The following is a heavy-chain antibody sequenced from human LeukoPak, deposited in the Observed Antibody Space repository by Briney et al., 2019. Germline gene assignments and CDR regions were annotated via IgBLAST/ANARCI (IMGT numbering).Heavy chain of an antibody. CDR3: ASRGYSYGSFDY. CDR1: GGSISSGGYY. J-gene: IGHJ4*02. CDR2: IYYSGST. V-gene: IGHV4-31*03. D-gene: IGHD5-18*01. Sequence: PSETLSLTCTVSGGSISSGGYYWSWIRQHPGTGLEWIGYIYYSGSTYYNPSLKSRVTISVDTSKNQFSLKLSSVTAADTAVYYCASRGYSYGSFDYWGQGTLVTVSS.